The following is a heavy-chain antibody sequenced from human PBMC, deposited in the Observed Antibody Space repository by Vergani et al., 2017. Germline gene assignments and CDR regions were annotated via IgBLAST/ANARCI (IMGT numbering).Heavy chain of an antibody. CDR1: GASIDRSKNY. V-gene: IGHV4-39*01. D-gene: IGHD2-15*01. CDR3: ARSGASDCSGGSRYYHYYGMDV. CDR2: VIYSGST. J-gene: IGHJ6*01. Sequence: QLQLQESGPGLVKPSETLSLTCSVSGASIDRSKNYWGWIRQPPGKGLEWIGRVIYSGSTYYNPSLKSRVTISVDTSKNQFSLKLGSVTAADTAVYYCARSGASDCSGGSRYYHYYGMDVWRQGTTVTVSS.